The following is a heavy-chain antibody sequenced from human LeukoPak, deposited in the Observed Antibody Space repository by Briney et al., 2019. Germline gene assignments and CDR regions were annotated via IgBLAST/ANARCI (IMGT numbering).Heavy chain of an antibody. CDR3: ARGWVLRSLHDF. CDR2: INPNSGGT. Sequence: ASLKVSCKASGYSFTGYYMHWVRQAPGQGPEWMGWINPNSGGTNYAPKFQGRVTMTRDTSISTAYMELSRLTSDDTAVYYCARGWVLRSLHDFWGQGTLVTVSS. V-gene: IGHV1-2*02. D-gene: IGHD3-3*01. CDR1: GYSFTGYY. J-gene: IGHJ4*02.